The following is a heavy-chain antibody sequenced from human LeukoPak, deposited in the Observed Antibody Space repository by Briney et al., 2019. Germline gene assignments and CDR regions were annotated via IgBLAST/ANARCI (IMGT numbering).Heavy chain of an antibody. J-gene: IGHJ5*02. D-gene: IGHD5-18*01. Sequence: GGSLRLSCAASGFTFSRNNMHWVRQAPGKGLEYVSSITGNGGDTYYANSVKGRFTISRDNSKNMLYLQMGSLRTEDMGVYYCASLDTSMAWGQGTMVSVSS. CDR3: ASLDTSMA. CDR2: ITGNGGDT. CDR1: GFTFSRNN. V-gene: IGHV3-64*01.